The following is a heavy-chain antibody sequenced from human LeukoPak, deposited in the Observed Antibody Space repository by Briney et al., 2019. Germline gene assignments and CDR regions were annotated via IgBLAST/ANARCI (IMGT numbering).Heavy chain of an antibody. CDR3: ARSADSGGYFREITLYYFDY. Sequence: SETLSLTCTVSGGSISSYYWSWIRQPPGKGLEWIGHIYYSGNTNYDPSLKSRVTISIDTSKNQFSLRLSSVTAADTAVYYCARSADSGGYFREITLYYFDYWGQGTLVTVSS. CDR1: GGSISSYY. V-gene: IGHV4-59*01. J-gene: IGHJ4*02. D-gene: IGHD3-22*01. CDR2: IYYSGNT.